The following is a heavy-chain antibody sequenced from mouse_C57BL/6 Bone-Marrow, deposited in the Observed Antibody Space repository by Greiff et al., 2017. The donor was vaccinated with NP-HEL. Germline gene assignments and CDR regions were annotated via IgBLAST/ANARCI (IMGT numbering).Heavy chain of an antibody. CDR2: IDPESGDT. J-gene: IGHJ2*01. V-gene: IGHV14-4*01. D-gene: IGHD3-2*02. Sequence: EVKLVESGAELVRPGASVKLSCTASGFNIKDDYMHWVKQRPEQGLEWIGWIDPESGDTEYASKVQGQATITADTSTNTAYLQLSSLTSEDTAVYYCTTAQATYYWGQGTTLTVSS. CDR3: TTAQATYY. CDR1: GFNIKDDY.